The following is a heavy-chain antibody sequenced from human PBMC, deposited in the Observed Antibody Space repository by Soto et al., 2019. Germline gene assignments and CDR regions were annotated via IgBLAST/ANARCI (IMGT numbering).Heavy chain of an antibody. CDR3: ARARTYYDVWSANEDYYGMDL. J-gene: IGHJ6*02. CDR2: MNPNSGNT. V-gene: IGHV1-8*01. D-gene: IGHD3-3*01. Sequence: ASVKVCCKASGYTFTSYDINWVRQATGQGLEWMGWMNPNSGNTGYAQKFQGRVTLTRNTSISTAYMELSSLRSEDTAVYYCARARTYYDVWSANEDYYGMDLWGLGTTVTVSS. CDR1: GYTFTSYD.